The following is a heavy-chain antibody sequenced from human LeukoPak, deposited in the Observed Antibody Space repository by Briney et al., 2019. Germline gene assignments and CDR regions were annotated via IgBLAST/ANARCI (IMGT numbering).Heavy chain of an antibody. J-gene: IGHJ4*02. CDR2: IRYDGSNK. Sequence: GGSLRLSCAASGFTFSSYGMHWVRQAPGKGLEWVAFIRYDGSNKYYADSVKGRFTISRDNSKNTLYLQMNSLRAEDTAVYYCAKTGSTSCYTCIQLWFPEYYFDYWGQGTLVTVSS. CDR1: GFTFSSYG. CDR3: AKTGSTSCYTCIQLWFPEYYFDY. V-gene: IGHV3-30*02. D-gene: IGHD2-2*02.